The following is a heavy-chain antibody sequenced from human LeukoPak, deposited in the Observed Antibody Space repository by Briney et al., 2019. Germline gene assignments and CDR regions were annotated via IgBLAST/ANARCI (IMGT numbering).Heavy chain of an antibody. J-gene: IGHJ4*02. CDR1: GGSISSSSYY. V-gene: IGHV4-39*07. CDR2: IYYSGST. CDR3: AGKVRGPLDFDY. Sequence: PSETLSLTCTVSGGSISSSSYYWGWIRQPPGKGLEWIGSIYYSGSTYYNPSLKSRVTISVDTSKNQFSLKLSSVTAADTAVYYCAGKVRGPLDFDYWGQGTLVTVSS.